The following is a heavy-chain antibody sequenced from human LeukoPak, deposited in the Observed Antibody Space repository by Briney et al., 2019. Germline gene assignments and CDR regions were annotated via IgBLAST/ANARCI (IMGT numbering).Heavy chain of an antibody. J-gene: IGHJ4*02. CDR3: ARAPEGPSSRVYFFDY. Sequence: GGSLRLSCAASGFTFSSYSMNWVRQAPGKGLEWVSYISSSSSTIYYADSVKGRFTISRDNAKNSLYPQMNSLRAEDTAVYYCARAPEGPSSRVYFFDYWGQGTLVTVSS. V-gene: IGHV3-48*01. D-gene: IGHD6-13*01. CDR2: ISSSSSTI. CDR1: GFTFSSYS.